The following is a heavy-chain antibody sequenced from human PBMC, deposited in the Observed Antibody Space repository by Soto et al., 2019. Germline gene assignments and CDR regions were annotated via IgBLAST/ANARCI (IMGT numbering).Heavy chain of an antibody. CDR2: IDPSDSHS. J-gene: IGHJ6*02. Sequence: PGESLKISCKGSGYSFTSNWINWVRQMPGKGLEWMGRIDPSDSHSNYNPSFHGHATISADTSTSSAYLQWNSLKASDTAMYYCAGRCRGGNCFRFYAMDVWGQGTTVTV. CDR1: GYSFTSNW. D-gene: IGHD2-15*01. V-gene: IGHV5-10-1*01. CDR3: AGRCRGGNCFRFYAMDV.